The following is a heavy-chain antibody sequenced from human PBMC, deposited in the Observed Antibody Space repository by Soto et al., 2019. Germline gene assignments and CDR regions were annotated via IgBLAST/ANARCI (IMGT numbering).Heavy chain of an antibody. Sequence: QVQLVESGGGVVQPGGSLRLSCAASGFTFSSYGMHWVRQAPGKGLEWVAVISYDGSNKYYADSVKGRFTISRDNSKNTLYLQMNSLRAEDTAVYYCAKDPYSYCLPYYYYGMDVWGQGTTVTVAS. CDR3: AKDPYSYCLPYYYYGMDV. D-gene: IGHD5-18*01. J-gene: IGHJ6*02. V-gene: IGHV3-30*18. CDR2: ISYDGSNK. CDR1: GFTFSSYG.